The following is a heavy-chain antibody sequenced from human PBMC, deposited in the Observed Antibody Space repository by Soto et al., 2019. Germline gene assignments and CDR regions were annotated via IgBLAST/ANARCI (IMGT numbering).Heavy chain of an antibody. Sequence: QVQLQESGPGLVKPSQTLSLTCTVSGGSISSGGYYWSWIRQHPGKGLEWIGYIYYSGSTYYNPSLKSRDTISVDTSKNQFSLKLSSVTAAETAVYYCARVGDEVGRGAFDIWGQGTMVTVSS. D-gene: IGHD2-21*01. CDR2: IYYSGST. V-gene: IGHV4-31*03. CDR1: GGSISSGGYY. CDR3: ARVGDEVGRGAFDI. J-gene: IGHJ3*02.